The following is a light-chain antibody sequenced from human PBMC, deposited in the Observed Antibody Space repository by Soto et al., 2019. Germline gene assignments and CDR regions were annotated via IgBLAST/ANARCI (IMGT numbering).Light chain of an antibody. CDR1: QSVNSN. CDR3: QQYNNWPPLT. V-gene: IGKV3-15*01. CDR2: GAS. Sequence: EIVMTQSPATLSVSPGERATLSCRASQSVNSNLAWYQQKPGQAPRLLIYGASTRATGIPARFSGSGSGTEFTLTISSRQSEDFALYYCQQYNNWPPLTFGGGTKVEIK. J-gene: IGKJ4*01.